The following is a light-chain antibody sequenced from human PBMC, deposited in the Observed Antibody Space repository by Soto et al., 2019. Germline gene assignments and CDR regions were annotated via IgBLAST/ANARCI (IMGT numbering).Light chain of an antibody. CDR2: DVS. CDR3: SSYTTSSALYV. V-gene: IGLV2-14*03. CDR1: TSDVGGYNY. Sequence: QCVLTQPASVSGSTGQSITISCTGTTSDVGGYNYVSWYQQHPGKAPKLIIYDVSNRPSGVSNHFSGSKSGNTASLTISGVHAEDEADYYCSSYTTSSALYVFGAGTKVTVL. J-gene: IGLJ1*01.